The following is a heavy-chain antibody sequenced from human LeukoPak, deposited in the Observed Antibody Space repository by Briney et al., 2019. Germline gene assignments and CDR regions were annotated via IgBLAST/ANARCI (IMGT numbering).Heavy chain of an antibody. Sequence: SETLSLTCAVYGGSFSGYYWSWIRQPPGKGLEWIGEINHSGSTNYNPSLKSRVTISVDTSKNQFSLKLSSVTAADTAVYYCARKRRNLLWFGELLQYFDYWGQGTLVTVFS. CDR1: GGSFSGYY. V-gene: IGHV4-34*01. J-gene: IGHJ4*02. CDR3: ARKRRNLLWFGELLQYFDY. CDR2: INHSGST. D-gene: IGHD3-10*01.